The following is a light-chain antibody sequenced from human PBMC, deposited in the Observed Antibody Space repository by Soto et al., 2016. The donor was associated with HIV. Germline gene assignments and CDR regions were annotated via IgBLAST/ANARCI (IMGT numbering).Light chain of an antibody. V-gene: IGKV2-30*02. CDR2: KVS. J-gene: IGKJ1*01. CDR3: MQGTHWPWT. CDR1: QSLRHIDGNTF. Sequence: DVVLTQSPLSLPVTLGQPASISCRSTQSLRHIDGNTFLNWFHQRPGQSPRRLIYKVSNRDSGVPDRFSGSGSGTDFTLKISRVEAEDVGVYYCMQGTHWPWTFGQGTKVEIK.